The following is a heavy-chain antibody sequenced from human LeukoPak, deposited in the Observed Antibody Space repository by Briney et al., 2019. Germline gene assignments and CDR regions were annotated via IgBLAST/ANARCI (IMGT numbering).Heavy chain of an antibody. D-gene: IGHD2-2*01. CDR1: GFTFTIYG. V-gene: IGHV3-21*01. CDR2: ISSSSSYI. Sequence: GGSLRLSCEASGFTFTIYGMHWVRQAPGKGLEWVSSISSSSSYIYYADSVKGRFTISRDNAKNSLYLQMNSLRAEDTAVYYCARDPPLGSTSWLPGAFDIWGQGTMVTVSS. CDR3: ARDPPLGSTSWLPGAFDI. J-gene: IGHJ3*02.